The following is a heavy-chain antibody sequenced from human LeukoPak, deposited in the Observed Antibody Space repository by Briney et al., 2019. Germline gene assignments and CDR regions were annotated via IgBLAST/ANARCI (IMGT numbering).Heavy chain of an antibody. D-gene: IGHD2-2*01. CDR2: ISAYNGNR. CDR1: GYTFTSYG. V-gene: IGHV1-18*01. J-gene: IGHJ5*02. CDR3: ANMDCSSTSCYDAFDP. Sequence: ASVKVSCKSSGYTFTSYGISWVRQAPGQGLEWMGWISAYNGNRNYAQKLQGRVTMTTDTSTSTAYMELRSLRSDDTAVYYCANMDCSSTSCYDAFDPWGQGTLVTVSS.